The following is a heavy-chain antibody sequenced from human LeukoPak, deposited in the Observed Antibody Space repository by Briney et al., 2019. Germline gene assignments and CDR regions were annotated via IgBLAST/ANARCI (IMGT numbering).Heavy chain of an antibody. D-gene: IGHD3-3*01. CDR1: GGSFSGYY. Sequence: SETLSLTCAVYGGSFSGYYWSWVRQPPGKGREWMGEINHSGSTNYNPSLKSRVTISVDTSKNPFSLTLSSVTAADTAVYSCARGRLHYDFWSGYYPPNWFDPWGQGTLVTVSS. CDR3: ARGRLHYDFWSGYYPPNWFDP. V-gene: IGHV4-34*01. CDR2: INHSGST. J-gene: IGHJ5*02.